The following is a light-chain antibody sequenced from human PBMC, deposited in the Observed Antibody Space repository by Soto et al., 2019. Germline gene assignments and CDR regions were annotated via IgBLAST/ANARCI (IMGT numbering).Light chain of an antibody. CDR2: AVS. CDR1: QAINNF. V-gene: IGKV1-27*01. CDR3: QRYNDAPIT. J-gene: IGKJ5*01. Sequence: DFQMTQSPSSLSASVGDRVTITCRASQAINNFLAWYQQSPGKVPRLLIYAVSTLQSGVPSRFSGGGSGTEFTLTISSLQPEEVATYYCQRYNDAPITFGQGTRLEIK.